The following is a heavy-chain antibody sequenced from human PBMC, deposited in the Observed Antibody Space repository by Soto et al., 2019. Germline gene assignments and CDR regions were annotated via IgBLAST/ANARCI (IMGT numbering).Heavy chain of an antibody. CDR3: ARGGTIFGVVTPDY. V-gene: IGHV4-31*03. CDR2: IYYSGST. CDR1: GGSISSGGYY. D-gene: IGHD3-3*01. J-gene: IGHJ4*02. Sequence: PSETLSLTCTVSGGSISSGGYYWSWIRQHPGKGLEWIGYIYYSGSTYYNPSLKSRVTISVDTSKNQFSLKLSSVTAADTAVYYCARGGTIFGVVTPDYWGQGTLVTVSS.